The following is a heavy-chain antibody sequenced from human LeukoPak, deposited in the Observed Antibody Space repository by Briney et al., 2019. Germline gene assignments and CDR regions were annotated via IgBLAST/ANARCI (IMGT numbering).Heavy chain of an antibody. D-gene: IGHD2-21*01. J-gene: IGHJ3*02. CDR2: FNGYMGNT. CDR1: VYSFSIYG. CDR3: ARGLSYCGGDCLESRSDAFDI. Sequence: ASVKVSCMPSVYSFSIYGICWVCPALRPGRGWVGQFNGYMGNTNYAQKLQGRVTMTTDTSTSTAYMELRSLRSDDTAVYYCARGLSYCGGDCLESRSDAFDIWGQGTMVTVSS. V-gene: IGHV1-18*01.